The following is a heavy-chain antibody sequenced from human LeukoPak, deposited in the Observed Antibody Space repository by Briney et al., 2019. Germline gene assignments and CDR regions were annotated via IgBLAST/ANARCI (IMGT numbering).Heavy chain of an antibody. Sequence: SETLSLTCAVYGGSFSGYYWSWIHQPPGKGLEWIGEINHSGSTNYNPSLKSRVTISVDTSKNQFSLKLSSVTAADTAVYYCARGPLVGDIVVVPAATTFDYWGQGTLVTVSS. J-gene: IGHJ4*02. CDR3: ARGPLVGDIVVVPAATTFDY. CDR2: INHSGST. V-gene: IGHV4-34*01. D-gene: IGHD2-2*01. CDR1: GGSFSGYY.